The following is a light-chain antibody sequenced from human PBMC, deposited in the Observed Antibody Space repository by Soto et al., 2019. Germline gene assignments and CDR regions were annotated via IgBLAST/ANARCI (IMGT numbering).Light chain of an antibody. J-gene: IGKJ4*01. CDR3: QHYGSSALT. V-gene: IGKV3-20*01. CDR2: GAS. CDR1: QSVSSIY. Sequence: EIVLTQSPGTLSLSPGERATLSCRASQSVSSIYLAWYQQKPGQAPRLLIYGASSRPTGIPDRFSGSGSVTDFTLTISRLEPEDVAVYYCQHYGSSALTFGGGTKVEIK.